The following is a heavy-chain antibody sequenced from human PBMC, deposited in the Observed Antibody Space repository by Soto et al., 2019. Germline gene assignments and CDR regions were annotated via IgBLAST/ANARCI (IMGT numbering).Heavy chain of an antibody. CDR2: ISSDGTKQ. D-gene: IGHD6-19*01. J-gene: IGHJ4*02. CDR3: AKEIAVADQFDY. Sequence: PGGSLRLSCAASGFTFSHYGIHWVRQAPGKGLEWVAVISSDGTKQYYADSVKGRFTISRDNSKNTLYLQMCSLRTDDTAVYYCAKEIAVADQFDYWGQGALVNVSS. CDR1: GFTFSHYG. V-gene: IGHV3-30*18.